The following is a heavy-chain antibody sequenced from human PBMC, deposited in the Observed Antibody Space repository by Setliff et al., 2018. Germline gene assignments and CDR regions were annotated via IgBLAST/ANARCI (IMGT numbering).Heavy chain of an antibody. V-gene: IGHV4-38-2*02. CDR2: IGHTGSI. CDR3: AISFSRRENFLLDY. Sequence: SETLSLTCTVSGYSISSGYIWGWIRQPPGKGLEWVGNIGHTGSINYNPSLKSRVTISMDTSKNQFSLSVSSVTAADTAVYYCAISFSRRENFLLDYWGQGALVTVSS. D-gene: IGHD3-3*01. J-gene: IGHJ4*02. CDR1: GYSISSGYI.